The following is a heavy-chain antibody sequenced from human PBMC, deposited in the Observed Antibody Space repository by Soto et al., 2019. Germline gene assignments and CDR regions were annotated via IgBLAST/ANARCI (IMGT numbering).Heavy chain of an antibody. CDR2: IYYSGST. J-gene: IGHJ4*02. Sequence: LCGGSIRSGDYYWSWIRQPPGKGLEWIGYIYYSGSTYYNPSLKSRVTISVDTSKNQFSLKLSSVTAADTAVYYCARASAGERGSFDYWGQGTLVTVSS. CDR3: ARASAGERGSFDY. D-gene: IGHD1-26*01. CDR1: GGSIRSGDYY. V-gene: IGHV4-30-4*01.